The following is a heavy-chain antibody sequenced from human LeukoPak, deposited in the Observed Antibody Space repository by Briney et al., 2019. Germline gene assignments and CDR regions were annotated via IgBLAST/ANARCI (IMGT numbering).Heavy chain of an antibody. CDR3: AKDLDSSGWYSEFGGDY. Sequence: GGSLRLSCAASGFTFSSYAMHWVRQAPGKGLEWVAVISYDGSNKYYADSVKGRFTISRDNSKNTLYLQMNSLRAEDTAVYYCAKDLDSSGWYSEFGGDYWGQGTLVTVSS. CDR1: GFTFSSYA. CDR2: ISYDGSNK. J-gene: IGHJ4*02. V-gene: IGHV3-30-3*01. D-gene: IGHD6-19*01.